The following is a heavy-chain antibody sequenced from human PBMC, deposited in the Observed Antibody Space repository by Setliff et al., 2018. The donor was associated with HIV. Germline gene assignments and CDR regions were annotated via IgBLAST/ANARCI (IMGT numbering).Heavy chain of an antibody. V-gene: IGHV1-18*04. CDR3: AKTTPQPHYYYYVDV. D-gene: IGHD4-17*01. CDR1: GYTFTGNY. J-gene: IGHJ6*03. Sequence: ASVKVSCKASGYTFTGNYIHWVRQAPGQGLEWMGWISAYNGNTHYAQKVQGRVTLTTDTSTNTAYMELRSLRSDDAAVYYCAKTTPQPHYYYYVDVWGKGTTVTV. CDR2: ISAYNGNT.